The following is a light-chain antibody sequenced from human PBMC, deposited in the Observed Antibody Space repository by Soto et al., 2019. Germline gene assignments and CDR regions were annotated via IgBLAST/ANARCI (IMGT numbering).Light chain of an antibody. CDR2: GTS. Sequence: ELVMTQSPSTLAVSPGEIATLSCRASQSVSSNLAWYQHKPGQAPRILMYGTSNRATGIPDRFSGSGSGTDFTLTISRLEPEDFXXXXXQQYDXXXRTXGQGTKVDIK. CDR1: QSVSSN. V-gene: IGKV3D-15*01. CDR3: QQYDXXXRT. J-gene: IGKJ1*01.